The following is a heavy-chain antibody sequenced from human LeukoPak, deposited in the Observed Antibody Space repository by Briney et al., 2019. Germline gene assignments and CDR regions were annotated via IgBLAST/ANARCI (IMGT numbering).Heavy chain of an antibody. Sequence: ASVKVSCKASGYTFTSYGITWVRQAPGQGLELMGWISAYSGNKNYAQNLRGRVTMTTDTSTTTAYMELRSLRSDDTAVYYCARDTWWEMVTNPPKIDCWGQGTLVTVSS. J-gene: IGHJ4*02. D-gene: IGHD1-26*01. V-gene: IGHV1-18*01. CDR3: ARDTWWEMVTNPPKIDC. CDR2: ISAYSGNK. CDR1: GYTFTSYG.